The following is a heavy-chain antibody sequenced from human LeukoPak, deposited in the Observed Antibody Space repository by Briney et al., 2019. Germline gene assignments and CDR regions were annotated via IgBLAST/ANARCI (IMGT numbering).Heavy chain of an antibody. Sequence: SETLSLTCAVYGGSFSDHYWNWIRQPPGKGLEWIGEINHSGSTNYNPSLKSRVTMSVDTSKNQFSLKLSSVTAADTAVYYCAIQGDDAFDIWGQGTMVTVSS. CDR3: AIQGDDAFDI. V-gene: IGHV4-34*01. CDR2: INHSGST. J-gene: IGHJ3*02. CDR1: GGSFSDHY.